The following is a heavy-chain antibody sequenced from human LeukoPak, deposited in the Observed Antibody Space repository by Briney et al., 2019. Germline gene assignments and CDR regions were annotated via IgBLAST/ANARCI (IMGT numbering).Heavy chain of an antibody. D-gene: IGHD5-24*01. CDR1: GFTFSSYA. J-gene: IGHJ4*02. Sequence: GGSLRLSCAASGFTFSSYAMHWARQAPGKGLEWVAVISYDGSNKYYADSVKGRFTISRDNSKNTLYLQMNSLRAEDTAVYYCARDGYNYGNYWGQGTLVTVSS. V-gene: IGHV3-30-3*01. CDR2: ISYDGSNK. CDR3: ARDGYNYGNY.